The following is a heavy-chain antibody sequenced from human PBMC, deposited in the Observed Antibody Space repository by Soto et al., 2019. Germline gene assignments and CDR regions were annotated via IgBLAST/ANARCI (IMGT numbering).Heavy chain of an antibody. V-gene: IGHV4-30-2*02. D-gene: IGHD6-13*01. CDR3: ASSNIAATGFYYYGMDV. Sequence: PSETLSLTCAVSGGSISSGGYSWSWIRQPPGKGLEWIGYMYHSGSTYYNPSLKSRVTISIDRSKNQFSLKLSSVTAADTAVYYCASSNIAATGFYYYGMDVWGRGTKVTVSS. CDR2: MYHSGST. CDR1: GGSISSGGYS. J-gene: IGHJ6*02.